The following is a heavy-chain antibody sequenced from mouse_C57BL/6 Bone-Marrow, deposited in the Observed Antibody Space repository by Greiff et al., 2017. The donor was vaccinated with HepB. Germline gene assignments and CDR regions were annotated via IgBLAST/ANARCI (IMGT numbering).Heavy chain of an antibody. Sequence: EVQVVESGGGLVKPGGSLKLSCAASGFTFSSYAMSWVRQTPEKRLEWVATISDGGSYTYYPDNVKGRFTISRDNAKNNLYLQMSHLKSEDTAMYYCARDPYDYDGAWFAYWGQGTLVTVSA. CDR2: ISDGGSYT. J-gene: IGHJ3*01. D-gene: IGHD2-4*01. CDR1: GFTFSSYA. CDR3: ARDPYDYDGAWFAY. V-gene: IGHV5-4*01.